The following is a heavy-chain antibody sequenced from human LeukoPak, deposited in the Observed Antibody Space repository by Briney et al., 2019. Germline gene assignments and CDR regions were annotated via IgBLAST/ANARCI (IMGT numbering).Heavy chain of an antibody. Sequence: PSETLSLTCTVSGGSISSSSYYWGWIRQPPGKGLEWIGSIYYSGSTYYNPSLKSRVTISVDTSKNQFSLKLSSVTAADTAVYYCARHRRDYYDSSGYYRFDYWGQGTLVTVSS. CDR3: ARHRRDYYDSSGYYRFDY. V-gene: IGHV4-39*01. CDR2: IYYSGST. J-gene: IGHJ4*02. D-gene: IGHD3-22*01. CDR1: GGSISSSSYY.